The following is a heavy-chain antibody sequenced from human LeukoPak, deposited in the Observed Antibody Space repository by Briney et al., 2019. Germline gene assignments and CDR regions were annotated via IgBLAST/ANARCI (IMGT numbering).Heavy chain of an antibody. CDR1: GFTFSSYA. J-gene: IGHJ4*02. D-gene: IGHD3-3*01. CDR2: ISYDGSNK. CDR3: AKIYRNDYDFWSGSYFDY. Sequence: PGRSLRLSCAASGFTFSSYAMHWVRQAPGKGLEWVAVISYDGSNKYYADSVKGRFTISRDNSKNTLYLQMNSLRAEDTAVYYCAKIYRNDYDFWSGSYFDYWGQGTLVTVSS. V-gene: IGHV3-30-3*02.